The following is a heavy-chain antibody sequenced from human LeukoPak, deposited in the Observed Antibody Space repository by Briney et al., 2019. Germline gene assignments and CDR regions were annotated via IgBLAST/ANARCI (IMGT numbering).Heavy chain of an antibody. CDR2: IYHSGST. Sequence: PSETLSPTCAVSGGSISSSNWWSWVRQPPGKGLEWSGEIYHSGSTNYNPSLKSRVTISVDKSKNQFSLKLSSVTAADTAVYYCARGPYGGKDNYYFDYWGQGILVTVSS. J-gene: IGHJ4*02. CDR1: GGSISSSNW. D-gene: IGHD4-23*01. V-gene: IGHV4-4*02. CDR3: ARGPYGGKDNYYFDY.